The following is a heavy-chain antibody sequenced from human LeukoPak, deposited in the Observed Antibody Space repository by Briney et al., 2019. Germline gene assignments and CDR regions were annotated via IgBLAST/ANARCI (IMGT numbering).Heavy chain of an antibody. CDR2: IIPIFGTA. D-gene: IGHD5-12*01. V-gene: IGHV1-69*01. J-gene: IGHJ4*02. CDR1: GGTFISYA. CDR3: ATPWEYSGYDYGY. Sequence: ASVTVSCKASGGTFISYAISWVRQAPGQGLEWMGGIIPIFGTANYAQKFQGRVTITADESTSTAYMELSSLRSEDTAVYYCATPWEYSGYDYGYWGQGTLVTVSS.